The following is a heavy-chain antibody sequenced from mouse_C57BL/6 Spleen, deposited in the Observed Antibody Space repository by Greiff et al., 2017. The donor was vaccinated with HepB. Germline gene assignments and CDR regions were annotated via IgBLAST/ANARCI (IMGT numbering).Heavy chain of an antibody. Sequence: EVQVVESGGGLVKPGGSLKLSCAASGFTFSSYAMSWVRQTPEKRLEWVATISDGGSYTYYPDNVKGRFTISRDNAKNNLYLQMSHLKSEDTAMYYCAREDYDSSFDYWGQGTTLTVSS. V-gene: IGHV5-4*01. D-gene: IGHD2-4*01. CDR3: AREDYDSSFDY. J-gene: IGHJ2*01. CDR1: GFTFSSYA. CDR2: ISDGGSYT.